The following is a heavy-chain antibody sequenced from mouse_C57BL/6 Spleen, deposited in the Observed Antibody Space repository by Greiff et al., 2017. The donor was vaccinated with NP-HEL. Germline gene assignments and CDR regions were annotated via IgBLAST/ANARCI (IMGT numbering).Heavy chain of an antibody. CDR3: AMRDESDAVCDY. V-gene: IGHV1-47*01. CDR1: GYTFTTYP. CDR2: FHPYNDDT. J-gene: IGHJ2*01. Sequence: QVQLKQSGAELVKPGASVKMSCKASGYTFTTYPIEWMKQSHGKSLEWIGNFHPYNDDTKYNEKFKGKATLTVEKSSSTVYLVLSRLTYDDSAVYYWAMRDESDAVCDYWGQGTTLTVSS.